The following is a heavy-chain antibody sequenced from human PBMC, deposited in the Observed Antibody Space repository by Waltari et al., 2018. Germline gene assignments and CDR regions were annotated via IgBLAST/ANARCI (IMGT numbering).Heavy chain of an antibody. D-gene: IGHD3-10*01. CDR1: GFTFSSYS. J-gene: IGHJ4*02. CDR2: IRSRSTI. Sequence: EVQLVESGGGLVQPGGSLRLSCAASGFTFSSYSMNWVRQAPGKGLEWVSYIRSRSTIYYADSVKGRFTISRDNAKNSLYLQMNSLRAEDTAVYYCARDWDSRGEWGQGTLVTVSS. CDR3: ARDWDSRGE. V-gene: IGHV3-48*04.